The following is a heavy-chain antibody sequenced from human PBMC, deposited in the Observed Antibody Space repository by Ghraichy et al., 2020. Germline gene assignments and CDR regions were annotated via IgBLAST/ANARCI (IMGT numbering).Heavy chain of an antibody. CDR1: RFTFDDYA. Sequence: GGSLRLSCAASRFTFDDYAMHWVRQAPGKGLEWVSGISWNSGNIGYADSVKGRFTISRDNAKNSLYLQMNSLRPEDTALYYCAKDYYYDSSGPGDWGQGTLVTVSS. CDR2: ISWNSGNI. V-gene: IGHV3-9*01. CDR3: AKDYYYDSSGPGD. J-gene: IGHJ4*02. D-gene: IGHD3-22*01.